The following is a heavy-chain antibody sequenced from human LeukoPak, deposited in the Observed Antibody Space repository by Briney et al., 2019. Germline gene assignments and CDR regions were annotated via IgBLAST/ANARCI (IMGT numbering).Heavy chain of an antibody. J-gene: IGHJ4*02. V-gene: IGHV3-23*01. Sequence: GGSLRLSCAASGFTFSSYAMSWVRQAPGKGLEWVSAISGSGGSTHYADSVKGRFTISRDNSKNTLYLQMNSLRAEDTAVYYCAKVPGQWLSFDYWGQGTLVTVSS. D-gene: IGHD6-19*01. CDR2: ISGSGGST. CDR1: GFTFSSYA. CDR3: AKVPGQWLSFDY.